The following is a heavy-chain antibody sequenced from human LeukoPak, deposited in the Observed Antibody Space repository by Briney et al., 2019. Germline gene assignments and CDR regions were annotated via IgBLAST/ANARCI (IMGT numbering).Heavy chain of an antibody. Sequence: GGSLRLSCTASGFTFSNFSMNWVRQAPGKGLEWVSSVTSRSSFMYSADSVKGRFTTSRDNAKSSLYLQMNSLSAEDTAVYYCARSYSGYAFDAFDIWGRGTMVTVSS. D-gene: IGHD5-12*01. V-gene: IGHV3-21*01. CDR1: GFTFSNFS. CDR3: ARSYSGYAFDAFDI. CDR2: VTSRSSFM. J-gene: IGHJ3*02.